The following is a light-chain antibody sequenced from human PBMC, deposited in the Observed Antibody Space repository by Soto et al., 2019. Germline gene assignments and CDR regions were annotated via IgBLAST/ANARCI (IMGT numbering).Light chain of an antibody. Sequence: QSALTQPASVSGSPGQSITISCTGTSSDVGSSNLVSWYQQHPGKAAKLLIYEVSKRPSGASNRFSGSKSGNTASLTISGLQAEDEADYSCCSYAGSGIWVFGGGTKVTVL. CDR1: SSDVGSSNL. J-gene: IGLJ3*02. V-gene: IGLV2-23*02. CDR3: CSYAGSGIWV. CDR2: EVS.